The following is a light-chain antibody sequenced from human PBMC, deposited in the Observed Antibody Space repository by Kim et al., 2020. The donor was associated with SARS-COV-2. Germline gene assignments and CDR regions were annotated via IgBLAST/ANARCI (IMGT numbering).Light chain of an antibody. CDR3: AAWDDSLSGRGVV. J-gene: IGLJ2*01. CDR1: SSNIGSNY. Sequence: VTISCSGSSSNIGSNYVYWYQRLPGTAPKLLIYRNNQRPSGVPDRFSGSKSGTSASLAISGLRSEDEADYYCAAWDDSLSGRGVVFGGGTQLTVL. CDR2: RNN. V-gene: IGLV1-47*01.